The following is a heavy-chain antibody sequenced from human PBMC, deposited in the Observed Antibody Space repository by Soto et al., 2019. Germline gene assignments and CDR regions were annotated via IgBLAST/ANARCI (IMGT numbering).Heavy chain of an antibody. CDR3: AREEVAYYGSGSYNWFDP. Sequence: SETLSLTCSVSGGSISSGYWTWIRHPPGKGLEWIGYIYLGGSINYNPSLKSRITISVDTSKNQFSLRLSSVTVADTAVYYCAREEVAYYGSGSYNWFDPWGQGTLVTVSS. CDR2: IYLGGSI. CDR1: GGSISSGY. V-gene: IGHV4-59*12. D-gene: IGHD3-10*01. J-gene: IGHJ5*02.